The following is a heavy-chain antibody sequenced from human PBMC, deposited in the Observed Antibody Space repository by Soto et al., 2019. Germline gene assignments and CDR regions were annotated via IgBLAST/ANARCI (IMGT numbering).Heavy chain of an antibody. D-gene: IGHD6-19*01. Sequence: QVQLVESGGGVVQPGRSLRLSCAASGFTFSSYGMHWVRQAPGKGLEWVAVIWYDGSNKYYADSVKGRFTISRDNSKNTLYLQMNSLRAEDTAVYYCARGGGSQWLVKYYYYYGMDVWGQGTTVNVSS. CDR1: GFTFSSYG. CDR3: ARGGGSQWLVKYYYYYGMDV. J-gene: IGHJ6*02. V-gene: IGHV3-33*01. CDR2: IWYDGSNK.